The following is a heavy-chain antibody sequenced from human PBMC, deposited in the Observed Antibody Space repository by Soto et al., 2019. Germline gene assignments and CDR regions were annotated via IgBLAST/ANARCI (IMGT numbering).Heavy chain of an antibody. D-gene: IGHD6-6*01. Sequence: QVQLVESGGGVVQPGRSLRLSCAASGFTFNNYGMHWVRQAPGKGLEWVTTISFDGDDKYYADSVKGQFTISRDNSKNTLDLQMNGLRVEDTAVYYCAKGSMSAHQFLDHGGQGTLVTVSS. J-gene: IGHJ4*02. CDR3: AKGSMSAHQFLDH. V-gene: IGHV3-30*18. CDR1: GFTFNNYG. CDR2: ISFDGDDK.